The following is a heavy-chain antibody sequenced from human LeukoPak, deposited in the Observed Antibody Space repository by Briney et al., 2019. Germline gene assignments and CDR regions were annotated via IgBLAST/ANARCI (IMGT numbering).Heavy chain of an antibody. CDR2: ISGGLI. CDR3: ARDRVATIFTYHPMFDS. J-gene: IGHJ5*01. D-gene: IGHD3-10*02. V-gene: IGHV3-11*04. CDR1: GGSISSGGYY. Sequence: LSLTCTVSGGSISSGGYYWSWIRQPPGKGLEWLSYISGGLISYADSVKGRFTISRDNAKNTLYLQMNSLRAEDTAVYYCARDRVATIFTYHPMFDSWGPGTLVTVSS.